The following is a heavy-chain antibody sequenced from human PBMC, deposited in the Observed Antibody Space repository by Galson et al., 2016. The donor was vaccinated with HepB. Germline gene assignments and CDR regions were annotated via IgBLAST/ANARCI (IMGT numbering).Heavy chain of an antibody. V-gene: IGHV3-23*01. D-gene: IGHD4-23*01. Sequence: SLRLSCAASGFTFSSYATHWVRQAPGKGLEWVSALSGTGGDTYYADSVKGRFTISRDNSKNTLYLQMTSLRDKDTATYYCAKDLTVAAWVDPWGQGTLVTVSS. CDR1: GFTFSSYA. CDR2: LSGTGGDT. J-gene: IGHJ5*02. CDR3: AKDLTVAAWVDP.